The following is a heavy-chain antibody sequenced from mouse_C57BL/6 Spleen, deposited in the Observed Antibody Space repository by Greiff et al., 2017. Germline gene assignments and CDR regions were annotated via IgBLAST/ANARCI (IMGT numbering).Heavy chain of an antibody. J-gene: IGHJ3*01. Sequence: VQLKESGGGLVKPGGSLKLSCAASGFTFSDYGMHWVRQAPEKGLEWVAYISSGSSTIYYADTVKGRFTISRDNAKNTLFLQMTSLRSEDTAMYYCARYDYDEGVFAYWGQGTLVTVSA. CDR2: ISSGSSTI. V-gene: IGHV5-17*01. D-gene: IGHD2-4*01. CDR3: ARYDYDEGVFAY. CDR1: GFTFSDYG.